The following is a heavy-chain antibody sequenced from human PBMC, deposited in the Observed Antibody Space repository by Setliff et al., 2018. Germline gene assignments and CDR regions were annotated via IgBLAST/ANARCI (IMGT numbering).Heavy chain of an antibody. Sequence: ASVKVSCKASGYTFVGYYLHWVQQAPGQGLEWMGWINPKTGGTNYAQKFQGRVTMTRDASINTAFMHLSSLKSDDMAVYYCAREPYDYIWGSYRSPYFDHWGQGALVTVSS. CDR1: GYTFVGYY. CDR3: AREPYDYIWGSYRSPYFDH. CDR2: INPKTGGT. D-gene: IGHD3-16*02. V-gene: IGHV1-2*02. J-gene: IGHJ4*02.